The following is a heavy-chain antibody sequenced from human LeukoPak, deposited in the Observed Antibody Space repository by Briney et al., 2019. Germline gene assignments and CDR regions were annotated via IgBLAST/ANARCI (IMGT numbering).Heavy chain of an antibody. CDR1: GFTFSSYS. CDR3: ARDSYDYLWGPYYYYGMDV. CDR2: ISSSSSYI. J-gene: IGHJ6*02. D-gene: IGHD3-16*01. V-gene: IGHV3-21*04. Sequence: GGSLRLSCAASGFTFSSYSMNWVRQAPGKGLEWVSSISSSSSYIYYADSVKGRFTISRDNAKNSLYLQMNSLRAEDTAVYYCARDSYDYLWGPYYYYGMDVWGQGTTVTVSS.